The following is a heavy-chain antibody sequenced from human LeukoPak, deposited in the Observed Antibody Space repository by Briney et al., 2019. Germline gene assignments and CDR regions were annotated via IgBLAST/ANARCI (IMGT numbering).Heavy chain of an antibody. CDR3: ARNYYDSSGYWSKIDY. CDR2: IIPILGIA. V-gene: IGHV1-69*02. Sequence: GASVKVSCKASGGTFSSYTISWVRQAPGQGLEWVGRIIPILGIANYAQKFQGRVTITADKSTSTAYMELRSLRSDDTAVYYCARNYYDSSGYWSKIDYWGQGTLVTVSS. CDR1: GGTFSSYT. D-gene: IGHD3-22*01. J-gene: IGHJ4*02.